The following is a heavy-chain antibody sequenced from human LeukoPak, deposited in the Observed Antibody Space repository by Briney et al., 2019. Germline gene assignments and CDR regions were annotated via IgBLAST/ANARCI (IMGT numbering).Heavy chain of an antibody. CDR2: INTDGSST. CDR1: GFTFSSYW. D-gene: IGHD6-13*01. CDR3: ARESGIAAALDL. J-gene: IGHJ5*02. Sequence: GGYLRLSCAASGFTFSSYWMHWVRQAPGKGLVWVSRINTDGSSTSYADSVKGRFTISRDNAKNTLYLQMNSLRAEDTAVYCCARESGIAAALDLWGQGTLVTVSS. V-gene: IGHV3-74*01.